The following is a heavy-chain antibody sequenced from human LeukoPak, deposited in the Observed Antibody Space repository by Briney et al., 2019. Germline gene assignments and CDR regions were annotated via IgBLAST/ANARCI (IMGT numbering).Heavy chain of an antibody. CDR1: GYSFASYW. CDR3: ARQDGSAYYYFDY. Sequence: GESLKISCKGSGYSFASYWIGWVRLMPGQGLEWMGIIYPGDSDTKYSPSFQGRVTISADKSINTTYLQWSSLKASDTAIYYCARQDGSAYYYFDYWGQGTLVTVSS. D-gene: IGHD6-19*01. V-gene: IGHV5-51*01. CDR2: IYPGDSDT. J-gene: IGHJ4*02.